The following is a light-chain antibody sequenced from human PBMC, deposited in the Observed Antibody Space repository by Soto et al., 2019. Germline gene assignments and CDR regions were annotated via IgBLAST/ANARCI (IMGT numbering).Light chain of an antibody. CDR3: SSFTSNYTVV. CDR2: AVT. CDR1: GSDVGGHNF. J-gene: IGLJ3*02. Sequence: QSVLTQPASVSGSPGQSITISCTGTGSDVGGHNFVSWYQQLPDRAPKLLIYAVTNRPSGVSTRFSGSKSGNTASLTISGLQAEDEADYYCSSFTSNYTVVFGGGTKLTVL. V-gene: IGLV2-14*03.